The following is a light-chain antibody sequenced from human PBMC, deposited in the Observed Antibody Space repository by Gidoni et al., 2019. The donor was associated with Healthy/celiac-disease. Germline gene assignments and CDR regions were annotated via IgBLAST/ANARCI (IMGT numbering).Light chain of an antibody. Sequence: HAVLTHPPSVSKGLRQTATLTCTGNRNNVGNQGAAWLQQHQGQPPKLLSYRNNNRPAGISKRISTSRSRKAASLTITGIRPEDEADYYCSGWDSSLSAWVFGGGTKLTVL. J-gene: IGLJ3*02. CDR2: RNN. CDR1: RNNVGNQG. V-gene: IGLV10-54*04. CDR3: SGWDSSLSAWV.